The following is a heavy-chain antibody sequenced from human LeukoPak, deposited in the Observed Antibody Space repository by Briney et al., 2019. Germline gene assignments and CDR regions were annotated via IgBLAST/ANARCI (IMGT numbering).Heavy chain of an antibody. V-gene: IGHV5-51*01. J-gene: IGHJ5*02. D-gene: IGHD2-15*01. CDR3: ARQEYCSGGSCYTWFDP. CDR1: GYSINNYW. CDR2: IYPADSDI. Sequence: GESLKISCKGSGYSINNYWIGWVRQMPGKGLEWMGTIYPADSDIRYSPSFQGQVTISADKSISTAYLQWSSLKASDTAMYYCARQEYCSGGSCYTWFDPWGQGTLVTVSS.